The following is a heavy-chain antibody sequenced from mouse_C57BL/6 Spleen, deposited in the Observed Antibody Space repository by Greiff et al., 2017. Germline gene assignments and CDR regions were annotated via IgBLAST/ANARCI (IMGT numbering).Heavy chain of an antibody. D-gene: IGHD1-1*01. CDR1: GFNIKDDY. Sequence: VHVKQSGAELVRPGASVKLSCTASGFNIKDDYMHWVKQRPEQGLEWIGWIDPENGDTEYASKFQGKATITADTSSNTAYLQLSSLTSEDTAVYYCTTGATVVFDYWGQGTTLTVSS. CDR3: TTGATVVFDY. V-gene: IGHV14-4*01. CDR2: IDPENGDT. J-gene: IGHJ2*01.